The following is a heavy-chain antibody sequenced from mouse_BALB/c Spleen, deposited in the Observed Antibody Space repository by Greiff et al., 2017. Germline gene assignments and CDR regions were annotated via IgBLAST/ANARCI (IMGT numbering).Heavy chain of an antibody. CDR1: GYTFSSYW. J-gene: IGHJ3*01. D-gene: IGHD2-2*01. CDR2: ILPGSGST. CDR3: ARSGIYYGYDAAY. V-gene: IGHV1-9*01. Sequence: VKLQESGAELMKPGASVKISCKATGYTFSSYWIEWVKQRPGHGLEWIGEILPGSGSTNYNEKFKGKATFTADTSSNTAYMQLSSLTSEDSAVYYCARSGIYYGYDAAYWGQGTLVTVSA.